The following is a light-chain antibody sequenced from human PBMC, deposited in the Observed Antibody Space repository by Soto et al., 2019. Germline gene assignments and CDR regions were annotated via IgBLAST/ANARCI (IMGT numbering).Light chain of an antibody. J-gene: IGLJ2*01. Sequence: QSALTQPASVSGSPGQSITISRTGTSSDVGSSNYVSWFQQHPGKAPNLIIYEVSHRPSGVSNRFSASKSGNTASLTISGLQAEDEADYYCNSYTTTRTVLFGGGTKLTVL. CDR3: NSYTTTRTVL. CDR1: SSDVGSSNY. V-gene: IGLV2-14*01. CDR2: EVS.